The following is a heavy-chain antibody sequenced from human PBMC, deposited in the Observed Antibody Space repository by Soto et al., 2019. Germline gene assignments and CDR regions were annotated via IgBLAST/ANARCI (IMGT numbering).Heavy chain of an antibody. CDR1: GASVSDHY. V-gene: IGHV4-59*02. CDR2: IHYTGSH. Sequence: SETLSLTCTVSGASVSDHYWNWVRQPPGKGLEWIGFIHYTGSHIFDPSVKSRVTMSVDVSRNQFSLELTSVTAADTAVYYCVRWGGPAVKAFDIWGQGKTVTVSS. J-gene: IGHJ3*02. D-gene: IGHD2-15*01. CDR3: VRWGGPAVKAFDI.